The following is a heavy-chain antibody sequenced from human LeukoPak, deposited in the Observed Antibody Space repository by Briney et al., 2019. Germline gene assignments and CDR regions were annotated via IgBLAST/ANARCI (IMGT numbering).Heavy chain of an antibody. Sequence: SETLSLTCTVSGGSISSYYWSWIRQPPRKGLEWIGYIYYSGSTNYNPSLKSRVTISVDTSKNQFSLKLSSVTAADTAVYYCARGVFWSGYYIFDYWGQGTLVTVSS. J-gene: IGHJ4*02. CDR3: ARGVFWSGYYIFDY. D-gene: IGHD3-3*01. V-gene: IGHV4-59*01. CDR1: GGSISSYY. CDR2: IYYSGST.